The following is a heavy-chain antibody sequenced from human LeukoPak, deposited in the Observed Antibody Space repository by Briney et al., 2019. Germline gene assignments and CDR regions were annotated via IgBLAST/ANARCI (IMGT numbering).Heavy chain of an antibody. J-gene: IGHJ4*02. V-gene: IGHV3-53*01. Sequence: GGSLRLSCAASGFTVSSNYMSWVRQAPGKGLEWVSVICSGGSTYYADSVKGRFTISRDNAKNSLYLQMNSLRAEDTAVYYCARDCTNGVCYTGEGFDYWGQGTLVTVSS. CDR2: ICSGGST. D-gene: IGHD2-8*01. CDR3: ARDCTNGVCYTGEGFDY. CDR1: GFTVSSNY.